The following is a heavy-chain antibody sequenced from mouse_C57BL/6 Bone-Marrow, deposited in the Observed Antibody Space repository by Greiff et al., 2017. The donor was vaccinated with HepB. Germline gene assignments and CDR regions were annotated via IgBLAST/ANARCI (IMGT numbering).Heavy chain of an antibody. V-gene: IGHV1-55*01. CDR3: AGGWDDWFAY. CDR2: IYPGSGST. CDR1: GYTFTSYW. J-gene: IGHJ3*01. Sequence: VQLQQSGAELVKPGASVKMSCKASGYTFTSYWITWVKQRPGQGLEWIGDIYPGSGSTNYNEKFKSKATLTVDTSTSTAYMQLSSLTSEDSAVYCCAGGWDDWFAYWGQGTLVTVSA. D-gene: IGHD4-1*01.